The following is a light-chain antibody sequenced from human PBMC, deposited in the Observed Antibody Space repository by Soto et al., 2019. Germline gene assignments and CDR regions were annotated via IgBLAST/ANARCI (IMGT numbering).Light chain of an antibody. Sequence: QSDLNRPAYVYRVPRQANPIICTGNSGEFGNYNLVSWYQQHPGKAPKLMIYEVNKWPSGVSNRFSGSKSGNTASLTISGLQAEDEADYYCCSYVGSSTSYVFGTGTKVTVL. V-gene: IGLV2-23*02. CDR1: SGEFGNYNL. CDR3: CSYVGSSTSYV. J-gene: IGLJ1*01. CDR2: EVN.